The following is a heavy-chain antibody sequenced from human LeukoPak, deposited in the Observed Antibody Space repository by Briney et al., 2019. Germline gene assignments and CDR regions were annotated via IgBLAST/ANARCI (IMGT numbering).Heavy chain of an antibody. V-gene: IGHV5-51*01. J-gene: IGHJ4*02. CDR1: GYSFTSYW. CDR2: IYPGDSDT. D-gene: IGHD3-22*01. Sequence: GESLKISCKGSGYSFTSYWIGWVRQMPGKGLEWMGIIYPGDSDTRYSPSFQGQVTISADKSITTAYLQWSSLKASDTAMYYCASYNYYDNSGYYYEWVYWGQGTLVTVSS. CDR3: ASYNYYDNSGYYYEWVY.